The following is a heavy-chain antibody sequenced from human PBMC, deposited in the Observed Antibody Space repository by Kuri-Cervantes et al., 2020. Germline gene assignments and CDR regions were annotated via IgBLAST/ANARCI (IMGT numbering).Heavy chain of an antibody. J-gene: IGHJ6*03. V-gene: IGHV3-48*01. Sequence: GESLKISCAVSGGSIRSSNWWSWVRQPPGKGLEWVSYIDYSSSIIYYADSVKGRFTISRDKAKNSLYLQMNSLRAEDTAVYYCARDGVLLWFGELLGNYYYYYYMDVWGKGTTVTVSS. CDR2: IDYSSSII. D-gene: IGHD3-10*01. CDR3: ARDGVLLWFGELLGNYYYYYYMDV. CDR1: GGSIRSSN.